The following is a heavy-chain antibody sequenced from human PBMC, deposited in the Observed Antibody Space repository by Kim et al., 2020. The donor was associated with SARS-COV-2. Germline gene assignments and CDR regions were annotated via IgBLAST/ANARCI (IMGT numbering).Heavy chain of an antibody. CDR3: ARVRSSWLGDY. CDR2: INHSGST. Sequence: SETLSLTCAVYGGSFSGYYWSWIRQPPGKGLEWIGEINHSGSTNYNPSLKSRVTISVDTSKNQFSLKLSSVTAADTAVYYCARVRSSWLGDYWGQGTLVTVSS. CDR1: GGSFSGYY. J-gene: IGHJ4*02. D-gene: IGHD6-13*01. V-gene: IGHV4-34*01.